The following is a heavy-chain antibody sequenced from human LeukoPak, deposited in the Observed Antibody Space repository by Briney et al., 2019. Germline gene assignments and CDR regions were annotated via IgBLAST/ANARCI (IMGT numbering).Heavy chain of an antibody. CDR3: ARVRQITMIVVVITTFNWFDP. CDR1: GGSISSSSYY. Sequence: SETLSLTCTVSGGSISSSSYYWGWIRQPPGKGLEWIGSIYYSGSTYYNPSLKSRVTISVDTSKNQFSLKLSSVAAADTAVYYCARVRQITMIVVVITTFNWFDPWGQGTLVTVSS. J-gene: IGHJ5*02. V-gene: IGHV4-39*07. D-gene: IGHD3-22*01. CDR2: IYYSGST.